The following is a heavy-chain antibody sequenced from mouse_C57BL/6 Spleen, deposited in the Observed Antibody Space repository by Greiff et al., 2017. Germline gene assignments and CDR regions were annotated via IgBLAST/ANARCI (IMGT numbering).Heavy chain of an antibody. CDR2: IYPGDGDT. V-gene: IGHV1-82*01. J-gene: IGHJ1*03. Sequence: VQLQESGPELVKPGASVKISCKASGYAFSSSWMNWVKQRPGKGLEWIGRIYPGDGDTNYNGKFKGKATLTADKSSSTAYMQLSSLTSEDSAVYFCAIYGSSYPWYYGGWGTRTTVTVAS. CDR1: GYAFSSSW. CDR3: AIYGSSYPWYYGG. D-gene: IGHD1-1*01.